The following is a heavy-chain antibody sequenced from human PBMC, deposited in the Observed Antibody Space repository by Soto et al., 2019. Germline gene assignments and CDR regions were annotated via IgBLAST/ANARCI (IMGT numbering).Heavy chain of an antibody. CDR3: ARPRNIVIWFGELPDV. J-gene: IGHJ6*02. D-gene: IGHD3-10*01. CDR1: GFTFSSHA. V-gene: IGHV3-30-3*01. Sequence: QVQLVESGGGVVQPGRSLRLSCAASGFTFSSHAMHWVRQAPGKGLEWVGVISYDGSDKYYADSVKGRFTISRDNSKNTLYLQMNSLRVEDTAAYYCARPRNIVIWFGELPDVWGQGTTVIVS. CDR2: ISYDGSDK.